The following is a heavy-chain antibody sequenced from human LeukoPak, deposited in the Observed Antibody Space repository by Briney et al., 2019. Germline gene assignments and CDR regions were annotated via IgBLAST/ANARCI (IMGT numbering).Heavy chain of an antibody. D-gene: IGHD6-6*01. CDR3: ARGIAARPLDY. CDR2: INPSGGST. V-gene: IGHV1-46*01. J-gene: IGHJ4*02. Sequence: ASVKVSCKASGGTFSSYAISWVRQAPGQGLEWMGIINPSGGSTSYAQKFQGRVTMTRDTSTSTVYMELSSLRSEDTAVYYCARGIAARPLDYWGQGTLVTVSS. CDR1: GGTFSSYA.